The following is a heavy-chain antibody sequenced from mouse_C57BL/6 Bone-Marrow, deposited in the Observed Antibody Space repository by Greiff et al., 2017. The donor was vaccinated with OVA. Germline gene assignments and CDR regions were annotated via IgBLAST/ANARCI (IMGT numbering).Heavy chain of an antibody. Sequence: VQLQQPGAELVKPGASVKMSCKASGYTFTSYWITWVKQRPGQGLEWIGDLYPGSGSTNYNEKFKSKATLTVDTSSSTAYMQLSSLTSEDSAVYYCARDRGDSNYVDLDYWGQGTSVTVSS. D-gene: IGHD2-5*01. CDR1: GYTFTSYW. V-gene: IGHV1-55*01. J-gene: IGHJ4*01. CDR2: LYPGSGST. CDR3: ARDRGDSNYVDLDY.